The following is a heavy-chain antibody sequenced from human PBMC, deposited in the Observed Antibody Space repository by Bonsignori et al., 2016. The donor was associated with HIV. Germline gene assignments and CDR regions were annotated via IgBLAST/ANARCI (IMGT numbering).Heavy chain of an antibody. J-gene: IGHJ1*01. CDR1: GYTFTSYD. Sequence: ASVKVSCKASGYTFTSYDINWVRQATGQGLEWMGWMNPNSGNTGYAQKFQGRVTMTRNTSISTAYMELSSLRSEDTAVYYCARAEAYYDFWSGYYWTSFYFQHWGQGTLVTVSS. CDR2: MNPNSGNT. CDR3: ARAEAYYDFWSGYYWTSFYFQH. V-gene: IGHV1-8*01. D-gene: IGHD3-3*01.